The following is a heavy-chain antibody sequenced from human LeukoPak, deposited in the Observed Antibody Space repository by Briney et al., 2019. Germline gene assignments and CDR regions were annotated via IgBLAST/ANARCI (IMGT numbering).Heavy chain of an antibody. CDR1: GLTFSTYD. V-gene: IGHV3-13*04. Sequence: GGSLRLSCAASGLTFSTYDMHWVRQAAGEGLEWVSGIGKGGDTYYVGSVKGRFTISRENAKNSLYLQMNSLRSGDTAVYYCARGGYSGFDVWGQGTVVTVSS. D-gene: IGHD5-12*01. CDR3: ARGGYSGFDV. CDR2: IGKGGDT. J-gene: IGHJ3*01.